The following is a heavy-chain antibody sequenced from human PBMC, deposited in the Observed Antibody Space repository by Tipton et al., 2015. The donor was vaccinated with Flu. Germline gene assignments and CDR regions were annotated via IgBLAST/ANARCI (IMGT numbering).Heavy chain of an antibody. Sequence: TLSLTCTVSGYSISSGYYWGWIRQPPGKRLEWIGSIYHSGSTYYNPSLKSRVTISVDTSKNQFSLKLSSVTAADTAVYYCARVTSEPILWWYFDYWGQGTLVTVSS. CDR2: IYHSGST. CDR3: ARVTSEPILWWYFDY. V-gene: IGHV4-38-2*02. J-gene: IGHJ4*02. CDR1: GYSISSGYY. D-gene: IGHD2-21*01.